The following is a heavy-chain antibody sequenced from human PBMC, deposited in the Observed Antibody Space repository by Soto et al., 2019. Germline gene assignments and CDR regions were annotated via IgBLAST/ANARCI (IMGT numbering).Heavy chain of an antibody. Sequence: PSETLSLTCAVYGGSLSGYNWNWIRQPPGKGLEWIGKIYHSGSTYYNPSLKSRVTISIDTSKNQFSLKLSSVTAEDTAVYYCAREGGDSNGSWRWFDPWGQGTLVTVSS. CDR1: GGSLSGYN. CDR3: AREGGDSNGSWRWFDP. CDR2: IYHSGST. J-gene: IGHJ5*02. D-gene: IGHD6-19*01. V-gene: IGHV4-34*01.